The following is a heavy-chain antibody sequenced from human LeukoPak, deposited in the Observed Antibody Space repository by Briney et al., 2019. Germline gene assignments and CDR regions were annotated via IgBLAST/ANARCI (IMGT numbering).Heavy chain of an antibody. CDR2: IYYSGST. Sequence: PSETLSLTCTVSGGSISSYYWSWIPQPPGKRLEWIGHIYYSGSTNYNPSLKSRVTISVDTSKNHFSLKLSSVTAADTAVYYCASRSSIWSGYQDTLYYFDSWGQGTLVTVSS. D-gene: IGHD3-3*01. CDR1: GGSISSYY. CDR3: ASRSSIWSGYQDTLYYFDS. V-gene: IGHV4-59*01. J-gene: IGHJ4*02.